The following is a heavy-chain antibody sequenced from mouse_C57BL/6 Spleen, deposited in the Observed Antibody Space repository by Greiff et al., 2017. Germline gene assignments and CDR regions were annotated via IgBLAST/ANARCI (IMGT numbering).Heavy chain of an antibody. CDR1: GFTFSDAW. Sequence: EVHLVESGGGLVQPGGSMKLSCAASGFTFSDAWMDWVRQSPEKGLEWVAEIRNKANNHATYYAESVKGRFTISRDDSKSSVYLQMNSLRAEDTGIYYCTRVGYYYGSSLYAMDYWGQGTSVTVSS. CDR3: TRVGYYYGSSLYAMDY. D-gene: IGHD1-1*01. CDR2: IRNKANNHAT. J-gene: IGHJ4*01. V-gene: IGHV6-6*01.